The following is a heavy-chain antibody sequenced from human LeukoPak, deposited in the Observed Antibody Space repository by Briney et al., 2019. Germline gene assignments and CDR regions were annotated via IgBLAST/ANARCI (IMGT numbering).Heavy chain of an antibody. Sequence: GGSRRLSCAASGFTFSSYAMSWVRQAPGKGLEWVSAISGSGGSTYYADSVKGRFTISRDNSKNTLYLQMNSLRAEDTAVYYCAKVARSKTTVTTYFDYWGQGTLVTVSS. CDR3: AKVARSKTTVTTYFDY. V-gene: IGHV3-23*01. CDR1: GFTFSSYA. J-gene: IGHJ4*02. CDR2: ISGSGGST. D-gene: IGHD4-11*01.